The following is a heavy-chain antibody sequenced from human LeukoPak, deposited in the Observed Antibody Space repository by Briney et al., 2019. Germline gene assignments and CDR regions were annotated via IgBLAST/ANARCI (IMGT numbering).Heavy chain of an antibody. Sequence: GASVKVSCKASGYTFTSYVINWVRQAPGQGLEWMGWISAYNGNTNYAQKLKGRVTMTTDTSTSTAYMELRSLRSDDTAVYYCAREGYSSSWNYFDYWGQGALVTVSS. V-gene: IGHV1-18*01. CDR2: ISAYNGNT. CDR3: AREGYSSSWNYFDY. D-gene: IGHD6-13*01. J-gene: IGHJ4*02. CDR1: GYTFTSYV.